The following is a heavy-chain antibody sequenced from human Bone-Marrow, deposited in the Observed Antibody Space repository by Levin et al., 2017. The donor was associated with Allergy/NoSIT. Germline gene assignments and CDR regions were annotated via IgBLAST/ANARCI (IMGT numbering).Heavy chain of an antibody. J-gene: IGHJ4*02. CDR3: ARSPRANPLY. CDR2: ISDTGTII. V-gene: IGHV3-11*01. D-gene: IGHD2-8*01. Sequence: PGGSLRLSCTASGFTFSDYYMSWIRQAPGRGLEWVSYISDTGTIIYYADSVKGRFTISRDNSKNSLYLQMNSLRDEDTAVYYCARSPRANPLYWGQGTLVTVSS. CDR1: GFTFSDYY.